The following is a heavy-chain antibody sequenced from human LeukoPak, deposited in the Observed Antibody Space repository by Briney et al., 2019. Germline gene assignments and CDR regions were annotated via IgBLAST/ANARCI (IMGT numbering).Heavy chain of an antibody. Sequence: ASVKVSFKASGYTFTGYYMHWVRQAPGQGLEWMGWINPNSGGTNYAQKLQGRVTMTRDTSISTAYMELSRLRSDDTAVYYCAREGDSSGYYIMLDYWGQGTLVTVSS. CDR2: INPNSGGT. CDR1: GYTFTGYY. J-gene: IGHJ4*02. D-gene: IGHD3-22*01. V-gene: IGHV1-2*02. CDR3: AREGDSSGYYIMLDY.